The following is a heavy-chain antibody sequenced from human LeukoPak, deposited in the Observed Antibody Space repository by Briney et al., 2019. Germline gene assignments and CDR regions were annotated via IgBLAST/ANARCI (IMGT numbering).Heavy chain of an antibody. CDR3: ATNIVVVVAARVGMDV. CDR2: ISGSGGST. D-gene: IGHD2-15*01. Sequence: GGSLRLSCAASGFTFSSYAMSWVRQAPGKGLEWVSAISGSGGSTYYADSVKGRFTISRDNSKNTLYLQMDSLRAEDTAVYYCATNIVVVVAARVGMDVWGQGTTVTVSS. CDR1: GFTFSSYA. V-gene: IGHV3-23*01. J-gene: IGHJ6*02.